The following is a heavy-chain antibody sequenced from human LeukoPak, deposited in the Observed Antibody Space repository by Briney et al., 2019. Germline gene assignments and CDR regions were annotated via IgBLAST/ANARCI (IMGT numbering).Heavy chain of an antibody. Sequence: SETLSLTCAVYGGSFSGCYWSWIRQPPGKGLEWIGEINHSGSTNYNPSLKSRVTISVDTSKNQFSLKLSSVTAADTAVYYCARAPRFYSNYVSGWFDPWGQGTLVTVSS. V-gene: IGHV4-34*01. J-gene: IGHJ5*02. CDR3: ARAPRFYSNYVSGWFDP. D-gene: IGHD4-11*01. CDR1: GGSFSGCY. CDR2: INHSGST.